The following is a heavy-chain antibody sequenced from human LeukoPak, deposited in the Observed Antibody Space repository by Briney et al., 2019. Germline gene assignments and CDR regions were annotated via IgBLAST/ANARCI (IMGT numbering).Heavy chain of an antibody. Sequence: GGSLRLSCAASRFTFSSYWMSWVHQAPGKGLEWVANIKQDGSEKYYVDSVKGRFTISRDNAKNSLYLQMNSLRAEDTAVYYCARDRYNWNDYYYYGMDVWGQGTTVTVSS. CDR3: ARDRYNWNDYYYYGMDV. V-gene: IGHV3-7*01. D-gene: IGHD1-20*01. CDR1: RFTFSSYW. CDR2: IKQDGSEK. J-gene: IGHJ6*02.